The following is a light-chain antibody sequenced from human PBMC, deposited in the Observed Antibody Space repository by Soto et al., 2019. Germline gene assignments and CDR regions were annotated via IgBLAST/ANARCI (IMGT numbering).Light chain of an antibody. J-gene: IGKJ1*01. Sequence: EIVLTQSPATLSSFPGDRVTLSCRASQCINTRLAWYQHRPGQAPRLLIYQTSIRAAGIPARFSASGSGTDFPLTISDVQPEDFALYYCHQRHCWPRTFVQGTKVDI. CDR3: HQRHCWPRT. CDR2: QTS. V-gene: IGKV3-11*01. CDR1: QCINTR.